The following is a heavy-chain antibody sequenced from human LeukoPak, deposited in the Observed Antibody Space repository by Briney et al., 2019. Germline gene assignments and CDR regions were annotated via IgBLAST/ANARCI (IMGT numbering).Heavy chain of an antibody. CDR1: EGTFSSYA. J-gene: IGHJ4*02. Sequence: ASVKVSCKASEGTFSSYAISWVRQAPGQGLEWMGGIIPIFGTANYAQKFQGRVTITADESTSTAYMELSSLRSEDTAVYYCATRNTYSSSWYGWGQGTLVTVSS. CDR2: IIPIFGTA. D-gene: IGHD6-13*01. V-gene: IGHV1-69*13. CDR3: ATRNTYSSSWYG.